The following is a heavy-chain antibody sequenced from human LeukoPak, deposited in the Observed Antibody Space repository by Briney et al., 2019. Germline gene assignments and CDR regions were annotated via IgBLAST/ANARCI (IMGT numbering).Heavy chain of an antibody. CDR1: GFTFDDYG. CDR3: ARDGWGRYDFWSGYLY. J-gene: IGHJ4*02. CDR2: INWNGGST. D-gene: IGHD3-3*01. V-gene: IGHV3-20*04. Sequence: GGSLRLSCAASGFTFDDYGMSWVRQAPGKGLEWVSGINWNGGSTGYADSVKGRFTISGDNARNSLYLQMNSLRAEDTALYYCARDGWGRYDFWSGYLYWGQGTLVTVSS.